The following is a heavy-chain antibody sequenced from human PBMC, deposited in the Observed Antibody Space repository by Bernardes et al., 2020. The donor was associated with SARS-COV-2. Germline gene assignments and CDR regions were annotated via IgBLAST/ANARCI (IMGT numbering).Heavy chain of an antibody. CDR1: GYTFTGYY. CDR3: ARGFLYCSSTSCYANWFDP. V-gene: IGHV1-2*04. D-gene: IGHD2-2*01. CDR2: ITPTSGGT. J-gene: IGHJ5*02. Sequence: ASVQVSCKASGYTFTGYYMHWVRQAPGQGLEWMGWITPTSGGTTYAQKFQGWVTMTRDTSISTAYMELSRLRSDDTAVYYCARGFLYCSSTSCYANWFDPWGQGTLVTVSS.